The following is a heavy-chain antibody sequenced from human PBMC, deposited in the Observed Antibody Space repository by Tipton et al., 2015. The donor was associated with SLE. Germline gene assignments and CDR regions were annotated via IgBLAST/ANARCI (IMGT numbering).Heavy chain of an antibody. V-gene: IGHV4-39*07. Sequence: TLSLTCTVSGGSISSSSYYWSWIRQPPGKGLEWIGEINHSGSTNYNPSLKSRVTISVDTSKNQFSLKLSSVTAADTAVYYCARGGSGYYPDYWGQGTLVTVSS. J-gene: IGHJ4*02. CDR3: ARGGSGYYPDY. CDR1: GGSISSSSYY. D-gene: IGHD3-3*01. CDR2: INHSGST.